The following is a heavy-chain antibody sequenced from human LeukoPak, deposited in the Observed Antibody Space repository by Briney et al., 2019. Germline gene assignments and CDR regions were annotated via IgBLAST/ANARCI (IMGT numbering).Heavy chain of an antibody. CDR1: GLNLTTYA. CDR2: ISGSGGST. D-gene: IGHD6-13*01. CDR3: AKDRGGYSSSWYVEDY. J-gene: IGHJ4*02. V-gene: IGHV3-23*01. Sequence: PGGSLRLSCAASGLNLTTYAMGWVRQAPGKGLEWVSVISGSGGSTYYADSVKGRFTISRDNSKNTLYLQMNSLRAEDTAVYYCAKDRGGYSSSWYVEDYWGQGTLVTVSS.